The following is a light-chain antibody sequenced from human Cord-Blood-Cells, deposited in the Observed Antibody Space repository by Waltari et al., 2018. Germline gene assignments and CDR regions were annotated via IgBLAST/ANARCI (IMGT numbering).Light chain of an antibody. V-gene: IGLV3-10*01. CDR2: EDS. CDR3: YETERSENHRL. CDR1: ALPKQY. Sequence: SDELTQPPSVSVSPGQTARLTCSGDALPKQYAYWDQQKSGQAPVLVIYEDSKPPSGKPGRFVGTSSGTLATSAIRGAEVEDEGDYYCYETERSENHRLFGGRTKLT. J-gene: IGLJ2*01.